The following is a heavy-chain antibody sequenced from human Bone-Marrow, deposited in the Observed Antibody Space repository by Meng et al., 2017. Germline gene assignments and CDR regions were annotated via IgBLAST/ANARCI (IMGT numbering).Heavy chain of an antibody. Sequence: ASVKVSCKASGYTFTSYDINWVRQATGQGLEWMGWMNPNRGNTGYAQKFQGRVTMTRNTSISTAYMELSSLRSEDTAVYYCLLRKDYYDTLLYGMDVWGQGTTVTVSS. D-gene: IGHD3-22*01. CDR1: GYTFTSYD. V-gene: IGHV1-8*01. J-gene: IGHJ6*02. CDR3: LLRKDYYDTLLYGMDV. CDR2: MNPNRGNT.